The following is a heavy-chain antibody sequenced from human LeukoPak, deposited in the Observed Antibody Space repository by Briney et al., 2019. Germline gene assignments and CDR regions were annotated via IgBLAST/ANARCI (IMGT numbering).Heavy chain of an antibody. D-gene: IGHD3-16*01. CDR2: NYYSGIT. CDR3: ARAVYDSTALDY. V-gene: IGHV4-59*01. J-gene: IGHJ4*02. Sequence: SETLSLTCTVSGGSISSYYWSWIRQPPGKGLEWIGYNYYSGITNYNPSLKSRVTISVDTSKNQFSLKLSSVTAADTAVYYCARAVYDSTALDYWGQGNLVIVSS. CDR1: GGSISSYY.